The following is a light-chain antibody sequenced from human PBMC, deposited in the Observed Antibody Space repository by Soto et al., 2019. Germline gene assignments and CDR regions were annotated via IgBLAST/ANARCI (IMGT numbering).Light chain of an antibody. CDR1: QSVSSN. Sequence: EIVMTQSPATLSVSPGERATLSCRSSQSVSSNLAWYQQKPGQAPRLLIYGASTRVSGVPARFSGSGSGTDFTLTISSLQSEDFAVYHCQQYFNWWTLGQGTKVDIK. V-gene: IGKV3-15*01. CDR2: GAS. CDR3: QQYFNWWT. J-gene: IGKJ1*01.